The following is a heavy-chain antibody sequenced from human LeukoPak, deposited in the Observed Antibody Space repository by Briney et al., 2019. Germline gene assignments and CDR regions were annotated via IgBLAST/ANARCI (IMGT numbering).Heavy chain of an antibody. J-gene: IGHJ4*02. CDR1: GGSISSYY. Sequence: PSETLSLTCTVSGGSISSYYWSWIRQPPGKGLEWIGYIYYSGSTNYNPSLRSRVTISVDTSKNQFSLKLTSVTAADTAVYYCARASCSGGSCYSKRIDYWGQGTLVTVSS. CDR2: IYYSGST. V-gene: IGHV4-59*12. D-gene: IGHD2-15*01. CDR3: ARASCSGGSCYSKRIDY.